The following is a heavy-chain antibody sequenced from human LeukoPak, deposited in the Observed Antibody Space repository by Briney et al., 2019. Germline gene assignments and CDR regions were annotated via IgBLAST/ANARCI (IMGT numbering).Heavy chain of an antibody. Sequence: SETLSLTCTVTGDSINNYYWNWIRLPAGKGLEWIGRIYSTGTTYYNPSLTSRVTISVDTSKNLFSLRLSSVTAADTATYYCARAHKYHYYDSSGAFDVWGQGTVVIVSS. J-gene: IGHJ3*01. V-gene: IGHV4-4*07. CDR1: GDSINNYY. CDR3: ARAHKYHYYDSSGAFDV. CDR2: IYSTGTT. D-gene: IGHD3-22*01.